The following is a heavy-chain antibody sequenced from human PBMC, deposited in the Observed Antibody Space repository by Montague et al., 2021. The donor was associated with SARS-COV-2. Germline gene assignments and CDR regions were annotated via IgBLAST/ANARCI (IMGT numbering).Heavy chain of an antibody. CDR2: TYSGGSST. D-gene: IGHD2-8*01. CDR1: EFAFSSYA. J-gene: IGHJ3*02. Sequence: SLRLSCAASEFAFSSYAMSWVRQAPGKGLEWVSATYSGGSSTFYADSVKGRFTISRDNSKNTLYLQMNSLRAEDTALYYCAKSARGVTDAFDIWGQGTMVTVSS. V-gene: IGHV3-23*03. CDR3: AKSARGVTDAFDI.